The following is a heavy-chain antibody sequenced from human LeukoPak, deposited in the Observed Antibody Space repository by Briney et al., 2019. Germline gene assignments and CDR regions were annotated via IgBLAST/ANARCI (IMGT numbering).Heavy chain of an antibody. D-gene: IGHD4-23*01. CDR2: IYYSGST. Sequence: SETLSLTCTVSGGSISSSSYYWGWIRQPPGKGLEWIGSIYYSGSTYYNPSLKSRVTISVDTSKNQFSLKLSSVTAADTAVYYCARSIYGGNSGMMMLYYYYYYYMDVWGKGTTVTISS. CDR3: ARSIYGGNSGMMMLYYYYYYYMDV. CDR1: GGSISSSSYY. V-gene: IGHV4-39*01. J-gene: IGHJ6*03.